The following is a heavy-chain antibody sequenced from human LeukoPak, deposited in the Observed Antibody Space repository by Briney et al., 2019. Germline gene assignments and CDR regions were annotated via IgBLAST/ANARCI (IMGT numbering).Heavy chain of an antibody. CDR3: AKISSSWYELPFDY. Sequence: SGGSLRLSCAASGFTFSSYAMHWVRQAPGKGLEWVAVISYDGSNKYYADSVKGRFTISRDNSKNTLYLQMNSLRAEDTAVYYCAKISSSWYELPFDYWGQGTLVTVSS. CDR2: ISYDGSNK. V-gene: IGHV3-30-3*01. CDR1: GFTFSSYA. J-gene: IGHJ4*02. D-gene: IGHD6-13*01.